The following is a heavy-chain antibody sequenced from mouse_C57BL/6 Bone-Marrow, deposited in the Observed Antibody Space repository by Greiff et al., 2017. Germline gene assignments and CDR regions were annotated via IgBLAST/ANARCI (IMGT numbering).Heavy chain of an antibody. CDR1: GYTFTSYD. V-gene: IGHV1-85*01. D-gene: IGHD1-1*01. Sequence: QVPLQQSGPELVKPGASVKLSCKASGYTFTSYDINWVKQRPGQGLEWIGWIYPRDGSTKYNEKFKGKATLTVDTSSSTAYMELHSLTSEDSAVYFCARRAVVPYYYAMDYWGQGTSVTVSS. J-gene: IGHJ4*01. CDR3: ARRAVVPYYYAMDY. CDR2: IYPRDGST.